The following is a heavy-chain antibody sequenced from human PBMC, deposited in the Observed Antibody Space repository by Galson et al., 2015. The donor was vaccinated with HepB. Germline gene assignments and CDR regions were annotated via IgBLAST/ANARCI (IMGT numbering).Heavy chain of an antibody. V-gene: IGHV3-66*01. CDR2: IYSGGST. Sequence: SLRLSCAASGFTVSSNYMSWVRQAPGKGLEWVSVIYSGGSTYYADSVKGRFTISRDNSKNTLYLQMNSLRAEDTAVYYGARGAYGSGSYYRYYFDYWGQGTLVTVSS. J-gene: IGHJ4*02. CDR3: ARGAYGSGSYYRYYFDY. CDR1: GFTVSSNY. D-gene: IGHD3-10*01.